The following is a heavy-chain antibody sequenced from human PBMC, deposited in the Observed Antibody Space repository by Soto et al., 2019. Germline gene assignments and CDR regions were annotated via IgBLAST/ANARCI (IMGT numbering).Heavy chain of an antibody. D-gene: IGHD3-22*01. J-gene: IGHJ4*02. V-gene: IGHV3-48*03. CDR3: ASTRNYYDSSGSKGGYFDY. CDR2: ISSSGSTI. Sequence: EVQLVESGGGLLQPGGSLRLSCAASGFTFSSYEMNWVRQAPGRGRGWVSYISSSGSTIYYADSVKGRFTISRENAKNSLYLQMNSLRAEDTAVYYCASTRNYYDSSGSKGGYFDYWGQGTLVTVSS. CDR1: GFTFSSYE.